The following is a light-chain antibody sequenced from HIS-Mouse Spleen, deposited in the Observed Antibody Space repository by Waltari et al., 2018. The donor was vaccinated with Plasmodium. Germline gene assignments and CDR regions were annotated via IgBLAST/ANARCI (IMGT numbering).Light chain of an antibody. V-gene: IGLV3-1*01. CDR1: KLVDNY. Sequence: SYELTQPPSVSVSPGQTASLTCSGGKLVDNYACWYQQKPGQSPVLVIYQDSKRPSGIPERFSGSNSGNTATLTISGTQAMDEADYYCQAWDSSTDYVFGTGTKVTVL. CDR2: QDS. CDR3: QAWDSSTDYV. J-gene: IGLJ1*01.